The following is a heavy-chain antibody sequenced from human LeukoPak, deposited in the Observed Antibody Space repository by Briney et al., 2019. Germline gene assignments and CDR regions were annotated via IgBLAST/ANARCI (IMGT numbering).Heavy chain of an antibody. CDR3: ARVVHSSGWYEIDP. V-gene: IGHV3-23*01. Sequence: GGSLRLSCVVSGFTFSTSAMSWVRQAPGKGLEWVSGISESGGSTYYADSVKGWFTSSRDNSKNTLYLQMNSLRAEDTAVYYCARVVHSSGWYEIDPWGQGTLVTVSS. CDR1: GFTFSTSA. CDR2: ISESGGST. D-gene: IGHD6-19*01. J-gene: IGHJ5*02.